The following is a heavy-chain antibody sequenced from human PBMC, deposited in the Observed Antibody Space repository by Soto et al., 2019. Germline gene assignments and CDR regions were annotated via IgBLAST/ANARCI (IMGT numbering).Heavy chain of an antibody. J-gene: IGHJ4*02. D-gene: IGHD6-13*01. CDR1: GGSFSGYY. V-gene: IGHV4-34*01. Sequence: SETLSLTCAVYGGSFSGYYWSWIRQPPGKGLEWIGEINHSGSTNYNPSLKSRVTISVDTSKNQFSLKLSSVTAADTAVYYCARGRYPSKAAGEFEYWGQGTLVTVSS. CDR2: INHSGST. CDR3: ARGRYPSKAAGEFEY.